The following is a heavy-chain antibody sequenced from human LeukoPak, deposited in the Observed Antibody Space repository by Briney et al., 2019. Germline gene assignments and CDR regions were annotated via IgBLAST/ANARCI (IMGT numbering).Heavy chain of an antibody. J-gene: IGHJ4*02. V-gene: IGHV3-23*01. Sequence: GGSLRLSCAASGFTFNHYAMSWVRQAPGEGLDWVSAISGSGGTTYYAGSVKGRFTISRDNSKNTLYLQMNSLRAEDTAVYYCATHSTVTIDLKEYYLDYWGQGTLVTVSS. CDR3: ATHSTVTIDLKEYYLDY. CDR2: ISGSGGTT. D-gene: IGHD4-17*01. CDR1: GFTFNHYA.